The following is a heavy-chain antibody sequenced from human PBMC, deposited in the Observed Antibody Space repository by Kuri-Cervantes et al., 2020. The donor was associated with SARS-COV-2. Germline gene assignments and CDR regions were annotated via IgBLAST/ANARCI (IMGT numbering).Heavy chain of an antibody. CDR2: INHSGST. CDR1: GGSFSAYY. J-gene: IGHJ4*02. V-gene: IGHV4-34*01. CDR3: ARSPGGVFDC. D-gene: IGHD3-16*01. Sequence: ESLKISCAVYGGSFSAYYWSWIRQPPGKGLEWIGEINHSGSTNYNPSLKSRVTISVDTSKHQLSLKLSSVTAADTAVYYCARSPGGVFDCWGQGTLVTVSS.